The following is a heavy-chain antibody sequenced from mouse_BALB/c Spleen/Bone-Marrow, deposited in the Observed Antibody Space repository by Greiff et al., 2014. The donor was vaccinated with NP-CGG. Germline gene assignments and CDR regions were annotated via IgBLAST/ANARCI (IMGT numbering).Heavy chain of an antibody. Sequence: DVQLVESGGGLVQPGGSLRLSCTTSGFTFTDYFMTWVRQPPGKALEWLGSIRNKPNGYTTEYNPSVKGRFTISRDNSQGILYLQMNTLRAEDSAIYYCARDYSGYFDFWGQGTTLTVSS. D-gene: IGHD5-1*01. J-gene: IGHJ2*01. CDR3: ARDYSGYFDF. CDR2: IRNKPNGYTT. CDR1: GFTFTDYF. V-gene: IGHV7-3*02.